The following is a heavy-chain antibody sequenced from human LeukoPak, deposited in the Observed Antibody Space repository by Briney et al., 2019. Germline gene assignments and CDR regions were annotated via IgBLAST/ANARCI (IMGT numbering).Heavy chain of an antibody. CDR2: INHSGST. J-gene: IGHJ6*02. Sequence: SETLSLNCAVYGGSFSGYYWSWIRQPPGKGLEWIGEINHSGSTNYNPSLKSRVTISVDTSKNQFSLKLSSVTAADTAVYYCARGISSWPYYYYYGMDVWGQGTTVTVSS. CDR1: GGSFSGYY. V-gene: IGHV4-34*01. CDR3: ARGISSWPYYYYYGMDV. D-gene: IGHD6-13*01.